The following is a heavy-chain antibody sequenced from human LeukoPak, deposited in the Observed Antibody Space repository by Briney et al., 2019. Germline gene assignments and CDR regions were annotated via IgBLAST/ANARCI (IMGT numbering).Heavy chain of an antibody. D-gene: IGHD3-3*01. CDR1: GFTFSSYA. CDR2: ISYDGSNK. CDR3: ARPNLPPYYDFWSGSIDAFDI. V-gene: IGHV3-30-3*01. Sequence: QSGGSLRLSCAASGFTFSSYAMHWVRQAPGKGLEWVAVISYDGSNKYYADSVKGRFTISRDNSKNTLYLQMNSLRAEDTAVYYCARPNLPPYYDFWSGSIDAFDIWGQGTMVTVSS. J-gene: IGHJ3*02.